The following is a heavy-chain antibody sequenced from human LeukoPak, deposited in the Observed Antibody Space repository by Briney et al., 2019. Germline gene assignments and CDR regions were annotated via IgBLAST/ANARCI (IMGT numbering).Heavy chain of an antibody. J-gene: IGHJ4*02. CDR1: GFTFSSYA. D-gene: IGHD4-17*01. V-gene: IGHV3-23*01. Sequence: GGSLRLSCAASGFTFSSYAMSWVRQAPGKGLEWVSAISGSGGSTYYADSVKGRFTISRDNSKNTLYLQMNSLRAEDTAVYDCAKGGDGDYTRRTYFDYWGQGTLVTVSS. CDR3: AKGGDGDYTRRTYFDY. CDR2: ISGSGGST.